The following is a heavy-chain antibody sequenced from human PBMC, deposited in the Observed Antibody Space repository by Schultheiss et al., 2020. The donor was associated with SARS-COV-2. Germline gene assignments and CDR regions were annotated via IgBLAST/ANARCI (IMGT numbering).Heavy chain of an antibody. CDR3: AREVGGVAVAGHWNFDL. CDR2: ISAYNGNT. Sequence: ASVKVSCKASGYTFTSYGISWVRQAPGQGLEWMGWISAYNGNTNYAQKLQGRVTMTTDTSTSTAYMELRSLRSDDTAVYYCAREVGGVAVAGHWNFDLWGRGTLVTVSS. D-gene: IGHD6-19*01. V-gene: IGHV1-18*01. CDR1: GYTFTSYG. J-gene: IGHJ2*01.